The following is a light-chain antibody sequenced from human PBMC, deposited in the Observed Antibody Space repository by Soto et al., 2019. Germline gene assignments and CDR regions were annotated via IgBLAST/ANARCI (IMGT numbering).Light chain of an antibody. J-gene: IGLJ3*02. CDR2: SHN. V-gene: IGLV1-44*01. CDR1: GSNIGSNI. Sequence: QSVLTQPPSESGTPGQRVTISCSGSGSNIGSNIVNWYQLLPGTAPKLLIYSHNQRPSGVPDRFSASKAGTSASLAISGLQSEDESDYYCATWGDSLNGWVFGGGTKLTVL. CDR3: ATWGDSLNGWV.